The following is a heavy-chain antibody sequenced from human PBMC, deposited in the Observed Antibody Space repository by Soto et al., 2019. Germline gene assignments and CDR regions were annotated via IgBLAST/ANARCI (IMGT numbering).Heavy chain of an antibody. V-gene: IGHV1-69*13. CDR1: GGTFSSYA. CDR2: IIPIFGTA. CDR3: ARGLRWGEFGGV. J-gene: IGHJ6*04. D-gene: IGHD3-10*01. Sequence: SVKVSCKASGGTFSSYAISWVRQAPGQGLEWMGGIIPIFGTANYAQKFQGRVTITGDESTSTAYMELSSLRSEDTAVYYCARGLRWGEFGGVWGKGTTVTVSS.